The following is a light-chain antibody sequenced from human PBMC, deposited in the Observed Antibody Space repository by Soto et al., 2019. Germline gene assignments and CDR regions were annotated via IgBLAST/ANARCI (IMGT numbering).Light chain of an antibody. J-gene: IGKJ4*01. CDR2: SAS. CDR3: QQRNTYPLT. V-gene: IGKV1-17*01. Sequence: DIQMTQSPSSVSASIGDTVTITCRASQDINVYLNWYQQKPGEVPKLLIYSASSLQSGVPSRFSGSGSGTEFTLTISSLQPEDFATYYCQQRNTYPLTFGGGTKVDIK. CDR1: QDINVY.